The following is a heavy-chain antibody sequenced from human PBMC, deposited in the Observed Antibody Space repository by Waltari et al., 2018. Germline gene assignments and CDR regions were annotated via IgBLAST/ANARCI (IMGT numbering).Heavy chain of an antibody. D-gene: IGHD3-3*02. J-gene: IGHJ4*02. CDR2: IYYSGST. CDR1: GGSISSRSYY. Sequence: QLQLQESGPGLVKPSETLSLTCTVSGGSISSRSYYWGWIRQPPGKGLEWIGSIYYSGSTYYNPSLKSRVTISVDTSKNQFSLKLSSVTAADTAVYYCARDGWSRIFGVVIPDYWGQGTLVTVSS. V-gene: IGHV4-39*07. CDR3: ARDGWSRIFGVVIPDY.